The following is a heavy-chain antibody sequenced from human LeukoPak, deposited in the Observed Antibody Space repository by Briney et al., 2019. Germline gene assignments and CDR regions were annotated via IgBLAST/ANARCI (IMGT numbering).Heavy chain of an antibody. CDR3: ARHGLGYCSSTNCYALNP. Sequence: SQTLSLTCTVSGGSISSGGYYWSWIRQHPGKGLEWIGYIYYSGSTYYNPSLKSRVTISVDTSKNQFSLKLSSVTAADTAVYYCARHGLGYCSSTNCYALNPWGQGTLVTVSS. CDR1: GGSISSGGYY. CDR2: IYYSGST. J-gene: IGHJ5*02. V-gene: IGHV4-31*03. D-gene: IGHD2-2*01.